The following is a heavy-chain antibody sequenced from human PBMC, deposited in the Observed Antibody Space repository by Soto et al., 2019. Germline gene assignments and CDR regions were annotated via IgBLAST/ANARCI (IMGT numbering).Heavy chain of an antibody. CDR3: ARAPPRDSPVGDRGFDY. CDR2: ISYDGSNK. CDR1: GFTFSSYA. J-gene: IGHJ4*02. V-gene: IGHV3-30-3*01. Sequence: GGSLRLSCAASGFTFSSYAMHWVRQAPGKGLEWVAVISYDGSNKYYADSVKGRFTISRDNSKNTLYLQMNSLRAEDTAVYYCARAPPRDSPVGDRGFDYWGQGTLVTVSS. D-gene: IGHD1-26*01.